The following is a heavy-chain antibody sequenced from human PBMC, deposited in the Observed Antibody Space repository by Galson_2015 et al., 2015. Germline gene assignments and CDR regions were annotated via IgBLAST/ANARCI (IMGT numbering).Heavy chain of an antibody. D-gene: IGHD2-2*01. CDR1: GGSFSSYA. V-gene: IGHV1-69*06. CDR2: ITPIFGTV. CDR3: ARASQDCSRANCPYTY. Sequence: SVKVSCKASGGSFSSYAIAWVRQAPGQGPQWMGGITPIFGTVTYAQRFQGRVTITADKSTATVYMEVRGLRSEDTAIFYCARASQDCSRANCPYTYWGQGTLVTVSS. J-gene: IGHJ4*02.